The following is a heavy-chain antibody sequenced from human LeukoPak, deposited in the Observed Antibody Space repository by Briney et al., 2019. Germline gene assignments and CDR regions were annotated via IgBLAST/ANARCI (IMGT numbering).Heavy chain of an antibody. J-gene: IGHJ3*02. V-gene: IGHV1-46*01. D-gene: IGHD3-22*01. CDR2: INPSGGST. CDR1: GYTFTSYY. CDR3: ARDWGGSYYDSSGYFAEVRGAFDI. Sequence: VASVKVSCKASGYTFTSYYMHWVRQAPGQGLEWMGIINPSGGSTSYAQKFQGRVTMTRDMSTSTVYMELSSLRSEDTAVYYCARDWGGSYYDSSGYFAEVRGAFDIWGQGTMVTVSS.